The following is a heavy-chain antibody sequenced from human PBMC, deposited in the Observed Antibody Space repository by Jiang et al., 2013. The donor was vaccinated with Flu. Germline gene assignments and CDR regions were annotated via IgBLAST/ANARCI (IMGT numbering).Heavy chain of an antibody. CDR3: ARVGAVAGRAFDI. V-gene: IGHV3-74*01. D-gene: IGHD6-19*01. J-gene: IGHJ3*02. Sequence: GLVWVSRINSDGSSISYADSVKGRFTISRDNAKNTLYVQMNSLRVEDTAVYYCARVGAVAGRAFDIWGQGTMVTVSS. CDR2: INSDGSSI.